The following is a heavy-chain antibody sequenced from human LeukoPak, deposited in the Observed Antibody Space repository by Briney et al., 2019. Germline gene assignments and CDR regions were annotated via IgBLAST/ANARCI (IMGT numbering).Heavy chain of an antibody. CDR1: GFTFSNYA. CDR3: VRGPRYYDDSGFHYGVFDI. CDR2: ISGSASST. V-gene: IGHV3-23*01. J-gene: IGHJ3*02. Sequence: GGSLRLSCAASGFTFSNYAMSWVRQPPGKGLEWVSAISGSASSTYHEDSVKGRCTISRDNSKNTMYLQMSSLRAEDTAVYYCVRGPRYYDDSGFHYGVFDIWGQGTVVTVSS. D-gene: IGHD3-22*01.